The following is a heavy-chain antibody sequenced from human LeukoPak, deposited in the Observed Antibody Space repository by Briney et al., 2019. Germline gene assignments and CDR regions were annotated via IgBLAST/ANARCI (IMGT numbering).Heavy chain of an antibody. J-gene: IGHJ3*02. CDR1: RFTFSSYA. Sequence: GGSLRLSCAASRFTFSSYAMSWVRQAPGKGLEWVSAISGSGGSTYYADSVKGRFAISRDNSKNTLYLQMNRLRAEDTAVYYCVQEGPRGLAFDIWGQGTKVTVSS. CDR3: VQEGPRGLAFDI. CDR2: ISGSGGST. V-gene: IGHV3-23*01.